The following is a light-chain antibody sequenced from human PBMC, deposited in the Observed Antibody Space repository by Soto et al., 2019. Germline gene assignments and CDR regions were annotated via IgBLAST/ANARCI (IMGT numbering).Light chain of an antibody. Sequence: DIQLTQSPSSLSASVGDRVTITCRVSQGITSYLNWYRQKPGKAPKFLIYDESTLESRVPSRFSGSDFGTEFSLTISSLQPDDFGSYYCQHMRTFGQGTQVDIK. V-gene: IGKV1-9*01. CDR3: QHMRT. CDR1: QGITSY. J-gene: IGKJ1*01. CDR2: DES.